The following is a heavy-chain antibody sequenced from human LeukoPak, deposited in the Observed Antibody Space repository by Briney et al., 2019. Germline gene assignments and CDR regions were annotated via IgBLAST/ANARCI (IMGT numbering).Heavy chain of an antibody. Sequence: GGSLRLSCAASGFTFSSYAMSWVRQAPGKGLEWVSAISGSGGSTYYADSVKGRFTISRDNSKNTPYLQMNSLRAEDMAVYYCAKAMNPVTIFGVVTYFDYWGQGTLVTVSS. CDR2: ISGSGGST. V-gene: IGHV3-23*01. CDR1: GFTFSSYA. J-gene: IGHJ4*02. D-gene: IGHD3-3*01. CDR3: AKAMNPVTIFGVVTYFDY.